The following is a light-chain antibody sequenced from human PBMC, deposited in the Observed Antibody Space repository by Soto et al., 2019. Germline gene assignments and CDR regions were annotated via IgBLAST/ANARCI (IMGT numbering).Light chain of an antibody. J-gene: IGKJ2*01. CDR3: QFFGSSRYT. V-gene: IGKV3-20*01. CDR2: GTS. Sequence: EIVLTQSPGILSLSPGERATLACRASQSISSNYLAWYQQKPGQAPRLLIYGTSNRATGIPDRFSGSGSGTDFTLTISRLEPEDFAVYYCQFFGSSRYTFGQGTKLEIK. CDR1: QSISSNY.